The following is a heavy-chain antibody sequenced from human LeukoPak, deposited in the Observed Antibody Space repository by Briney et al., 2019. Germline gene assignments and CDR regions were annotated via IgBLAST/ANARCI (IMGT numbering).Heavy chain of an antibody. CDR1: GVTVSSSH. Sequence: GGSLRLSCAASGVTVSSSHMNWVRQAPGKGLEWVSVIYSGGSTHYGDSVQGRFTISRDNSKNTVYLQMNSVGVEDTAVYYCAAGRVFDYWGQGTLVTVSS. V-gene: IGHV3-66*01. J-gene: IGHJ4*02. CDR2: IYSGGST. CDR3: AAGRVFDY.